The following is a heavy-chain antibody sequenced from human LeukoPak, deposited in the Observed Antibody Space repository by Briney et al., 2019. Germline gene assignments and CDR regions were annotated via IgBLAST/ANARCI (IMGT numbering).Heavy chain of an antibody. V-gene: IGHV3-33*01. D-gene: IGHD6-19*01. CDR3: ASQYSSGWYGFGY. Sequence: PGGSLRLSCAASGFTFSSYGMHWVRQAPGKGLEWVAVIWYDGSNKYYADFVKGRFTISRDNSKNTLYLQMNSLRAEDTAVYYCASQYSSGWYGFGYWGQGTLVTVSS. CDR1: GFTFSSYG. CDR2: IWYDGSNK. J-gene: IGHJ4*02.